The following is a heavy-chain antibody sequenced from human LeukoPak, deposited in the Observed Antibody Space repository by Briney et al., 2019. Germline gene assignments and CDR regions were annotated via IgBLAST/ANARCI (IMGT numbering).Heavy chain of an antibody. CDR1: GFTFSSYA. V-gene: IGHV3-23*01. D-gene: IGHD2-2*01. J-gene: IGHJ4*02. CDR2: ISGSGGST. CDR3: AKDNSGPIVVVPAAMYY. Sequence: PGGSLRLSCAASGFTFSSYAMSWVRQAPGKGLEWVSAISGSGGSTYYADSVKGRFTISRDNSKNTLYLQMNSLRAEDTAVYYCAKDNSGPIVVVPAAMYYWGQGTLVTVSS.